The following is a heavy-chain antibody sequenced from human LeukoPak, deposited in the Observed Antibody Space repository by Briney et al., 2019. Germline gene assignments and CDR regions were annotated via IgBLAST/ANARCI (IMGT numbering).Heavy chain of an antibody. D-gene: IGHD6-6*01. Sequence: SVKVSCKASGGTFSSYAISWVRQAPGQGLEWMGRIIPILGIANYAQKFQGRVTITADKPTSTAYMELSSLRSEDTAVYYCARDGYSSSSGDWFDPWGQGTLVTVSS. CDR1: GGTFSSYA. CDR3: ARDGYSSSSGDWFDP. V-gene: IGHV1-69*04. CDR2: IIPILGIA. J-gene: IGHJ5*02.